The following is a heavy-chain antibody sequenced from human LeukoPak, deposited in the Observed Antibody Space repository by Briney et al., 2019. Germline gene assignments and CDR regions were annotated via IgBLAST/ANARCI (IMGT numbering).Heavy chain of an antibody. CDR3: AREDWDAATRNWYIDL. J-gene: IGHJ2*01. V-gene: IGHV4-4*07. D-gene: IGHD5-18*01. CDR1: AGSISSYY. Sequence: PSDTLTLTCTVSAGSISSYYWTWIRQPAGKGLECIGQIYSSGSTIYNPSLRSRVTLSVDTSKNQFSLKLTSVTAADTAVYYCAREDWDAATRNWYIDLWGRGTLVTVSS. CDR2: IYSSGST.